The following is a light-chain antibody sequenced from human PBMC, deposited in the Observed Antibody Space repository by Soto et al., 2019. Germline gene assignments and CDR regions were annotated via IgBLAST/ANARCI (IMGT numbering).Light chain of an antibody. Sequence: EIVVTQSPAILSVSPGERATLSCRASQSVSSNLAWYQQKPGQAPTLLIYGASTRATGIPARFNGSGSGTEFTLTITSLQSEDFAVYYCQEYSNWPPITFGHGTRVDIK. CDR2: GAS. CDR3: QEYSNWPPIT. J-gene: IGKJ3*01. V-gene: IGKV3-15*01. CDR1: QSVSSN.